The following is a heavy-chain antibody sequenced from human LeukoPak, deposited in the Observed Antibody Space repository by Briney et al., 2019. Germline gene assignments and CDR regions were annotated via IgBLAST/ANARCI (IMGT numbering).Heavy chain of an antibody. Sequence: PSETLSLTYAVSGGSIYSQNWWSWVRQPPGKGLEWIGEVFQSGSTNYDPSLKTRVTISVDKSRNQFSLTLSSATAADTAVYYCASYMIVPGTRGFDNWGQGTLVTVSS. J-gene: IGHJ4*02. CDR3: ASYMIVPGTRGFDN. CDR1: GGSIYSQNW. D-gene: IGHD6-19*01. V-gene: IGHV4-4*02. CDR2: VFQSGST.